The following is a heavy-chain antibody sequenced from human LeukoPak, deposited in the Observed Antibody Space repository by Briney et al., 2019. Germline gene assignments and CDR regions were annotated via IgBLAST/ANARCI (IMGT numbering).Heavy chain of an antibody. Sequence: PGRSLRLSCAASGFTFSSYAMHWVRQAPGKGLEWVAVISYDGSNKYYADSVKGRFTISRDNSKNTLYLQMNSLRAEDTAVYYCAKEGLRLGELFFDYWGQGTLVTVSS. CDR3: AKEGLRLGELFFDY. J-gene: IGHJ4*02. CDR2: ISYDGSNK. CDR1: GFTFSSYA. D-gene: IGHD3-16*01. V-gene: IGHV3-30-3*01.